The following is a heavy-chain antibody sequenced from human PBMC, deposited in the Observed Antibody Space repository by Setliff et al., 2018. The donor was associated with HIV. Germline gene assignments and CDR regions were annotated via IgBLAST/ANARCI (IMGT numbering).Heavy chain of an antibody. CDR2: MHTSGNT. D-gene: IGHD5-18*01. CDR3: ARDQKGYSYGYFDS. Sequence: SSETLSLTCTSSGDSISGYYWSWIRQPAGKGLEWIGRMHTSGNTNYNPSLKSRVTMSVDTSKNQFSLRLSSVTAADTAAYYCARDQKGYSYGYFDSWGQGTLVTVSS. CDR1: GDSISGYY. J-gene: IGHJ4*02. V-gene: IGHV4-4*07.